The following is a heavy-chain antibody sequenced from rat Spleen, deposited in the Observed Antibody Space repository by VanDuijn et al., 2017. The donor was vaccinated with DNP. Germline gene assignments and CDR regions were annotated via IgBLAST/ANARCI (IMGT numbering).Heavy chain of an antibody. CDR2: IWSNGGT. CDR3: ARYYGYNYYAMDA. V-gene: IGHV2-47*01. CDR1: GLSLSSNS. Sequence: QVQLKASGPGLVQPSQILSLTCTVSGLSLSSNSVSWIRQPPGKGLEWMGVIWSNGGTDYNSAIKSRLSISRDTSKRQVFLKMNSLQTEDTAMYFCARYYGYNYYAMDAWGQGTSVTVSS. J-gene: IGHJ4*01. D-gene: IGHD1-9*01.